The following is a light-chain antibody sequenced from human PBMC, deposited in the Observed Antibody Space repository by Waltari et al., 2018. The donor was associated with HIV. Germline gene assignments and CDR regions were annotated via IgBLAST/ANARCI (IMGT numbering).Light chain of an antibody. V-gene: IGLV3-19*01. J-gene: IGLJ2*01. CDR3: NSRDSSGTHPVL. CDR2: GKN. Sequence: SSKLTQDHAVSVALGQTVRITRQGDSLEIHYASRLQQKPGQAPLLVIYGKNNRPSGIPDRFSGSFSGNTSSLTITGAQAEDEADYYCNSRDSSGTHPVLFCGGTRLSVL. CDR1: SLEIHY.